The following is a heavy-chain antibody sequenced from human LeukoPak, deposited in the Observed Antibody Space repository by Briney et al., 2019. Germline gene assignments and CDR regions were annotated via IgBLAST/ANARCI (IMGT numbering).Heavy chain of an antibody. D-gene: IGHD3-3*01. J-gene: IGHJ6*02. CDR2: IRTTDFGGTT. V-gene: IGHV3-49*04. CDR3: TGSITVFRVVPYDLDV. CDR1: GSTFSSYE. Sequence: GSLRLSCAASGSTFSSYEMNWVRQAPGKGLEWVGFIRTTDFGGTTEYAASVKGRFIISRDDSTSSVYLQMNSLKTEDTAIYYCTGSITVFRVVPYDLDVWGQGTTVTVSS.